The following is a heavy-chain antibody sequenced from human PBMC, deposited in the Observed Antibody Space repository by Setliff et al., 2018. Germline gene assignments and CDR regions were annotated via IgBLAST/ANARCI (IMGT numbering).Heavy chain of an antibody. Sequence: ASVKVSCKASGYTFTNYAMTWMRQAPGQGPEYMGWINTNTGNPIYAQGFTGRFVFSLDTPVSTAYLQISSLKSEDSAVYYCARGSRFGTIVYRGDYYMDVWGKGTTVTVSS. CDR1: GYTFTNYA. J-gene: IGHJ6*03. D-gene: IGHD3-10*01. CDR2: INTNTGNP. CDR3: ARGSRFGTIVYRGDYYMDV. V-gene: IGHV7-4-1*02.